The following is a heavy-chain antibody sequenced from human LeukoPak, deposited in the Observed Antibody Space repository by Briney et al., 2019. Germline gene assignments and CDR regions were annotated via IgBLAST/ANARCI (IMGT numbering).Heavy chain of an antibody. V-gene: IGHV4-38-2*01. D-gene: IGHD2/OR15-2a*01. CDR3: ASGGLYHWYFDL. J-gene: IGHJ2*01. CDR2: IYHSGSS. Sequence: SETPSLTCVVSGYSISSGYYWGWIRQPPGTGLEWIASIYHSGSSYYNPSLKSRVTISVDTSRNQFSLKLSSVTAADTAVYYCASGGLYHWYFDLWGRGTLVTVSS. CDR1: GYSISSGYY.